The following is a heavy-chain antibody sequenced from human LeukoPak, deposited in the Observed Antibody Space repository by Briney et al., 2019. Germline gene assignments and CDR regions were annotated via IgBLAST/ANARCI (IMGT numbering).Heavy chain of an antibody. CDR2: SRNRANSYTT. CDR3: ARGRDTSGYSDY. J-gene: IGHJ4*02. Sequence: HPGGSLRLSCAASGFTFSSYSMDWVRQAPGKGLEWVGRSRNRANSYTTEYAASVRGRFTISRDDSKNSVHLQMNSLKTEDTAVYYCARGRDTSGYSDYWGQGTLVTVSS. D-gene: IGHD3-22*01. V-gene: IGHV3-72*01. CDR1: GFTFSSYS.